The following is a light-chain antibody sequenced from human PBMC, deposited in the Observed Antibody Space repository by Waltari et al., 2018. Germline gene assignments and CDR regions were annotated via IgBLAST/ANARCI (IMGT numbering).Light chain of an antibody. J-gene: IGKJ1*01. V-gene: IGKV1-39*01. Sequence: DIQMTQSPSSLSASVGDSVTITCRASQRISSYLNWYQQKPGKAPKLLIYAASSLQSGVPSRFSGSGSGTDFTLTISSLQPEDFATYYCQQSYSTPGTFGQGTKVEIK. CDR2: AAS. CDR1: QRISSY. CDR3: QQSYSTPGT.